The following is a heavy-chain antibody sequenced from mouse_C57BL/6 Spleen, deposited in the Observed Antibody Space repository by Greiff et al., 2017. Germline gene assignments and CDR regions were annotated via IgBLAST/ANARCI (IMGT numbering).Heavy chain of an antibody. D-gene: IGHD2-5*01. V-gene: IGHV1-39*01. J-gene: IGHJ4*01. CDR2: INPNYDTT. CDR3: ANSNWGSYAMDY. Sequence: EVKLMEPGPELVKPGASVKISCKASGYSFTDYNMNWVKQSNGKSLEWIGVINPNYDTTSYNQKFKGKATLTVDQSSSTAYMQLNSLTSEDSAVYYCANSNWGSYAMDYWGQGTSVTVSS. CDR1: GYSFTDYN.